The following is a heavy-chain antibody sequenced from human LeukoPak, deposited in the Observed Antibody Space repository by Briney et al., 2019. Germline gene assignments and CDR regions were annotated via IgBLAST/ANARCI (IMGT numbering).Heavy chain of an antibody. CDR2: INHSGST. J-gene: IGHJ4*02. D-gene: IGHD2-2*01. Sequence: PSETLSLTCAVDGGSFSGYYWSWIRQPPGKGLEWIGVINHSGSTNYNPSLKSRVTISVDTSKNQFSLKLSSVTAADTAVYYCATFDGAGYCSSSSCYSQGDYWGQGTLVTVSS. V-gene: IGHV4-34*01. CDR3: ATFDGAGYCSSSSCYSQGDY. CDR1: GGSFSGYY.